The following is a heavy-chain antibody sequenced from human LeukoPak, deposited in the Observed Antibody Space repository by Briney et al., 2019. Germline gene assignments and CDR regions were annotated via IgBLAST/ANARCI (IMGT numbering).Heavy chain of an antibody. CDR1: GFTFSWYW. CDR3: ARIGYSSSSIDY. CDR2: IKEDGSIK. D-gene: IGHD6-13*01. V-gene: IGHV3-7*01. Sequence: GGSLRLSCAASGFTFSWYWMSWVRQAPGKGLEWVANIKEDGSIKYYVHSVKGRLTISRDNAKSSVYLQVNSLRAEDTALYYCARIGYSSSSIDYWGQGTLVTVSS. J-gene: IGHJ4*02.